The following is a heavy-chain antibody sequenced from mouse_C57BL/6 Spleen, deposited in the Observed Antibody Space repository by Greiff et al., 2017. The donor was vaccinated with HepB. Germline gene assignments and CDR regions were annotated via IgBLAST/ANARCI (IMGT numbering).Heavy chain of an antibody. CDR1: GFNIKDDY. CDR2: IDPENGDT. Sequence: VQLKQSGAELVRPGASVKLSCTASGFNIKDDYMHWVKQRPEQGLEWIGWIDPENGDTEYASKFQGKATITADTSSNTAYLQLSSLTSEDTAVYYCTTYDGYLGFAYWGQGTLVTVSA. V-gene: IGHV14-4*01. D-gene: IGHD2-3*01. CDR3: TTYDGYLGFAY. J-gene: IGHJ3*01.